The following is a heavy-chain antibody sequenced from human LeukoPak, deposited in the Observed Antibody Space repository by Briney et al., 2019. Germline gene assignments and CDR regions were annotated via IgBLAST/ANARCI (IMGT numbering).Heavy chain of an antibody. CDR2: ILTSGGT. D-gene: IGHD1-26*01. CDR1: GGSISSDH. J-gene: IGHJ4*02. CDR3: ARVRDSGSYLYYFYN. V-gene: IGHV4-4*09. Sequence: PSETLSLTCTVSGGSISSDHWSWVRQPPGKGLEWIVYILTSGGTNYNPSLKSRVRISVDTSKSQFSLQLSSVTAEDTAVNYSARVRDSGSYLYYFYNWGQGTLVTVSS.